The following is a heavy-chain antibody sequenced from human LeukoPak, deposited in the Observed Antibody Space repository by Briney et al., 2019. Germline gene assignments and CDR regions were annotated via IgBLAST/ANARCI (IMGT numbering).Heavy chain of an antibody. CDR3: TKDRSQLLSYGMDA. D-gene: IGHD2-2*01. Sequence: PGRSLRLSCAASGFTFDDYATHWVRQAPGKGLEWVSGISWNSGSIGYAGSVKGRFTISRDSAKNSLYLQMNSLRAEDTALYYCTKDRSQLLSYGMDAWGQGTTVTVSS. CDR1: GFTFDDYA. J-gene: IGHJ6*02. CDR2: ISWNSGSI. V-gene: IGHV3-9*01.